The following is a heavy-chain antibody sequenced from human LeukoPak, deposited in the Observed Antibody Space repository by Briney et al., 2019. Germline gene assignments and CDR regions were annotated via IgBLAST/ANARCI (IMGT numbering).Heavy chain of an antibody. CDR3: ARRSDSGSDDGEDYFDY. Sequence: SETLSLTCTVSGGSIYSTTFYWGWIRQPPGKGLEWIGSMYYDGSTYHNPSLKSRVTISVDASDNQFSLKLTSVTAADTAVYFCARRSDSGSDDGEDYFDYWGQGTLVTVSS. V-gene: IGHV4-39*01. CDR1: GGSIYSTTFY. D-gene: IGHD1-26*01. J-gene: IGHJ4*02. CDR2: MYYDGST.